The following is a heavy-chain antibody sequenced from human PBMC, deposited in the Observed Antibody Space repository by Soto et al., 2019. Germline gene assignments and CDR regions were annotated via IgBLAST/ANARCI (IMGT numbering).Heavy chain of an antibody. V-gene: IGHV3-9*01. D-gene: IGHD2-15*01. CDR2: ITWNGGSV. Sequence: EEQLVESGGALVQPGRSLRLSCAASGFTFDDYVMHWVRQAPGKGLEWVSFITWNGGSVGYADSLKGRFTISRDNVKNTLYLQLSRLRAEDTAFYYGTRGYCSVGSCAFDIWGQGTMVTVSS. CDR1: GFTFDDYV. J-gene: IGHJ3*02. CDR3: TRGYCSVGSCAFDI.